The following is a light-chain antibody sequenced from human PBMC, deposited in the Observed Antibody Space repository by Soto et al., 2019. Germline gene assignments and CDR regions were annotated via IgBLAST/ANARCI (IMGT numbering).Light chain of an antibody. CDR1: SSGGGGYNY. V-gene: IGLV2-14*01. CDR2: EIS. Sequence: QSALTQPASVSGSPAQSITISCPGTSSGGGGYNYVSWYQQHPGKAPTLMIYEISNRPSGVSNRLSRSKTGNTASLTIVGLQAEEEADYYCSCYTSSSTQVFAIGTKFTVL. CDR3: SCYTSSSTQV. J-gene: IGLJ1*01.